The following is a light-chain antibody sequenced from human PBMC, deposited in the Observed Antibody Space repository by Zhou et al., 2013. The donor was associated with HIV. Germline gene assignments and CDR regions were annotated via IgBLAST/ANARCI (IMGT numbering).Light chain of an antibody. CDR1: QSVSSY. CDR2: DAS. Sequence: EIVLTQSPATLSLSPGERAILSCRASQSVSSYLAWYQQKPGQAPRLLIYDASNRATGIPARFSGSGSGTDFILTISSLEPEDFATYYCQQFNSYPLTFGQGTRLEVK. V-gene: IGKV3-11*01. CDR3: QQFNSYPLT. J-gene: IGKJ1*01.